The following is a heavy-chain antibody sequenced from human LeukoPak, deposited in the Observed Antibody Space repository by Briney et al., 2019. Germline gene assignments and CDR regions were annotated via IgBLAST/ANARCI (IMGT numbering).Heavy chain of an antibody. CDR1: GGSISSSSYY. CDR2: IYYSGSS. Sequence: SETLSLTCTVSGGSISSSSYYWGWLRQPPGKGLEWIGYIYYSGSSYYNPSLRSRVTISVDTSKNHFSLKLSSVTAADTAVYYCARNRDGYNSFDYWGQGTLVTVSS. V-gene: IGHV4-31*03. CDR3: ARNRDGYNSFDY. J-gene: IGHJ4*02. D-gene: IGHD5-24*01.